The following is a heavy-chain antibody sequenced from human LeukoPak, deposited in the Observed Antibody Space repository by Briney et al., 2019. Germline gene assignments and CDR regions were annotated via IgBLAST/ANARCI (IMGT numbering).Heavy chain of an antibody. CDR2: IRYDGSNK. J-gene: IGHJ6*03. CDR3: AKDLRGGYYYYYMDV. CDR1: GFTFSSYG. D-gene: IGHD3-10*01. Sequence: GGSLRLSCAASGFTFSSYGMHWVRQTPGKGLEWVAFIRYDGSNKYYADSVKGRFTTSRDNSKNTLYLQMNSLRAEDTAVYYCAKDLRGGYYYYYMDVWGKGTTVTISS. V-gene: IGHV3-30*02.